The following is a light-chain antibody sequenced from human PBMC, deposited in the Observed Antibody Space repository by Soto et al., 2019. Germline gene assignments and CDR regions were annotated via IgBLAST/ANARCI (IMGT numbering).Light chain of an antibody. Sequence: EIVMTQSPATLSVSPGERATLSCRASQSVSSNLAWYQQKPGQAPRLLIYGASTRATGIPARFSGSGSGTECTLTISSLQSEDFAVYYCQQYNNWPRTFGPGIKVDIK. V-gene: IGKV3-15*01. CDR3: QQYNNWPRT. J-gene: IGKJ3*01. CDR2: GAS. CDR1: QSVSSN.